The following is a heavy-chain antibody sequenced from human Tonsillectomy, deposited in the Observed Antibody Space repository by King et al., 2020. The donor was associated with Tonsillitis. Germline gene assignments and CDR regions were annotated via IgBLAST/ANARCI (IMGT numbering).Heavy chain of an antibody. Sequence: QLVQSGAEVKKPGESLKISCKGSGDSFINYWIGWVRQMPGKGLEWMGIIYPGDSDTRYSPSFQGQVTISADKSISTAYLQWSSLKASDTAMYYCARATVVTALYFDYWGQGTLVTVSS. V-gene: IGHV5-51*01. CDR1: GDSFINYW. CDR2: IYPGDSDT. CDR3: ARATVVTALYFDY. D-gene: IGHD2-21*02. J-gene: IGHJ4*02.